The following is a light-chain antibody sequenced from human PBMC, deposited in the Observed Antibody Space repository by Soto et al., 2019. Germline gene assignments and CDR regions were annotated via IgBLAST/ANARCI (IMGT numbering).Light chain of an antibody. CDR2: GVS. J-gene: IGLJ2*01. CDR1: SSDIGGYNY. Sequence: QSVLTQPASVSGSPGQSITISCSGTSSDIGGYNYVSWYQQYPGKAPKLMIFGVSDRPSGVSNRFSGSKSGTTASLTISGLQAEDEADYYCRSYTTSSTVVVFGGGTKLTVL. CDR3: RSYTTSSTVVV. V-gene: IGLV2-14*01.